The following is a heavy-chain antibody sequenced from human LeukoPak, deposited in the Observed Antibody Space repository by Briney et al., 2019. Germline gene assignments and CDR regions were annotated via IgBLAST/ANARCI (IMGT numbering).Heavy chain of an antibody. D-gene: IGHD6-19*01. CDR2: IYSGGST. V-gene: IGHV3-66*01. J-gene: IGHJ4*02. CDR1: GFTFSSYS. Sequence: GGSLRLSCPASGFTFSSYSMNWVRQAPGKGLEWVSVIYSGGSTYYADSVKGRFTISRDNSKNTLYLQMNSLRAEDTAVYYCARVGRKAVPDYWGQGTLVTVSS. CDR3: ARVGRKAVPDY.